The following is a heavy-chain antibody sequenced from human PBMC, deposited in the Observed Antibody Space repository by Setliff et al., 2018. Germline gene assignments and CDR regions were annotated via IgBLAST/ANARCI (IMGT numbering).Heavy chain of an antibody. CDR1: GFRFSGYS. CDR3: ARGSRIAGRAIDF. D-gene: IGHD6-6*01. CDR2: INHSGST. V-gene: IGHV4-34*01. J-gene: IGHJ4*02. Sequence: PGGSLRLSCAASGFRFSGYSWTWIRQPPGKGLEWIGDINHSGSTNYSPSLKSRVTISVDTSKNQFSLKLSSVTAADTAVYYCARGSRIAGRAIDFWGQGTLVTVSS.